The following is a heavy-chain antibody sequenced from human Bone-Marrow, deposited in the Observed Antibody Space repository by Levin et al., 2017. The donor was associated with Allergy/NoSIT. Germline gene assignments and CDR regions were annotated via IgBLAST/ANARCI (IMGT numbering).Heavy chain of an antibody. D-gene: IGHD1-26*01. V-gene: IGHV3-30*18. J-gene: IGHJ4*02. CDR3: AKGSREFDY. Sequence: PGGSLRLSCAASGLTLSFYGMHWVRQAPGKGLEWVAVISYDENNKDYADSVKGRFTISRDNSRNTLYLQMNSLRPEDTAVYYCAKGSREFDYWGQGTLVTVSS. CDR1: GLTLSFYG. CDR2: ISYDENNK.